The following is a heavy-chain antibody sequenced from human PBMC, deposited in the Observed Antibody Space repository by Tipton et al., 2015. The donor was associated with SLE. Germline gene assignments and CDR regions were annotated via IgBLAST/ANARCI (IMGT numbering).Heavy chain of an antibody. CDR3: ARDTGNPPNYFDY. Sequence: PSLTCTVSGGSISSGGHYWTWIRQHPGKGLEFIAFIYFSGRTYYSPSHKSRVTISVDTSENQFSLKLSSVTASDTAVYYCARDTGNPPNYFDYWGQGILVTVSS. V-gene: IGHV4-31*03. CDR2: IYFSGRT. D-gene: IGHD2/OR15-2a*01. J-gene: IGHJ4*02. CDR1: GGSISSGGHY.